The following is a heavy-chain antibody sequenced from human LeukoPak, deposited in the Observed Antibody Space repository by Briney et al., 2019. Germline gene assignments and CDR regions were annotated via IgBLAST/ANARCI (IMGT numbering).Heavy chain of an antibody. CDR3: ARGAVDYGHPIGADSVDY. CDR1: GHTVKINY. CDR2: IYSGGST. D-gene: IGHD3-16*01. V-gene: IGHV3-53*01. Sequence: GGSLRPSCAASGHTVKINYIRCVRQAPGKGLEWVSVIYSGGSTYYADSVKGRFTISRDNSKNTLYHQMNSLVAEDTAVYYCARGAVDYGHPIGADSVDYWGQGTLVTVSS. J-gene: IGHJ4*02.